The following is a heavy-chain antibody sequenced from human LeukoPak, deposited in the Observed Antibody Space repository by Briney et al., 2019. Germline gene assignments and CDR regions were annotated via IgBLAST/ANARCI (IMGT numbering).Heavy chain of an antibody. CDR3: ARDRGYDILTGYYTPLDY. J-gene: IGHJ4*02. CDR2: IWYDGSNK. V-gene: IGHV3-33*01. Sequence: GGSLRLSCAASGFTFSSYGMHWVRQAPGKGLEWVAVIWYDGSNKYYADSVKGRFTISRDNSKNTLYLQMNSLRAEDTAVYYCARDRGYDILTGYYTPLDYWGQGTLGTVSS. CDR1: GFTFSSYG. D-gene: IGHD3-9*01.